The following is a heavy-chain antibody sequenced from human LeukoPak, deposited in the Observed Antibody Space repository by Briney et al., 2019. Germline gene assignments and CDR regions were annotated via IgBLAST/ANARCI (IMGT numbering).Heavy chain of an antibody. CDR1: GFTFSSYA. V-gene: IGHV3-23*01. Sequence: GGSLGLSCAASGFTFSSYAMSWVRQAPGKGLDWVSVISDSGGRTHYADSVKGRFTISRDKSKNTLYLQMNSLRAEDTAVYYCAKVDSNGWSEIMTNWGQGTLVTVSS. CDR2: ISDSGGRT. J-gene: IGHJ4*02. CDR3: AKVDSNGWSEIMTN. D-gene: IGHD6-19*01.